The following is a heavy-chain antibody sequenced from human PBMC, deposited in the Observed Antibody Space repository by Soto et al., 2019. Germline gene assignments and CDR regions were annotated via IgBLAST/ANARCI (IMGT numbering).Heavy chain of an antibody. CDR3: AKEKGNWFFDR. CDR2: ISYDESGK. Sequence: QVQLVESGGGVVQPGRSLRLSCAASGFTFNNYGMHWVRQAPGEGLEWVAVISYDESGKYYADYVKGRFAISRDNSKNTLYLEMNSLRPEDTAVYYCAKEKGNWFFDRWGRGTLVTVSS. CDR1: GFTFNNYG. V-gene: IGHV3-30*18. J-gene: IGHJ2*01.